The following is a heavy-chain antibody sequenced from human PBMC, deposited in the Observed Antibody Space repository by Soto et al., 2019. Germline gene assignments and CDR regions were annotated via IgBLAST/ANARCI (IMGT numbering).Heavy chain of an antibody. V-gene: IGHV5-51*01. Sequence: GESLKLYCKGSGYSFTSYWIGLVPQMPGKGLEWMGIIYPGDSDTRYSPSFQGQVTISADKSISTAYLQWSSLKASDTAMYYCARHLTYGDFDYWGQGTLVTVSS. CDR1: GYSFTSYW. CDR2: IYPGDSDT. J-gene: IGHJ4*02. D-gene: IGHD4-17*01. CDR3: ARHLTYGDFDY.